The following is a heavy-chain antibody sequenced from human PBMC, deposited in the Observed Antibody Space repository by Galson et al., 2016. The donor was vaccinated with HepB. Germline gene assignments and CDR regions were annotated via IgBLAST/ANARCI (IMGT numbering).Heavy chain of an antibody. D-gene: IGHD3-16*01. CDR1: GFTFSDYY. CDR3: ARGPFMITFGGVPFDY. V-gene: IGHV3-11*01. J-gene: IGHJ4*03. CDR2: ISSSGSII. Sequence: SLRLSCAASGFTFSDYYMSWIRQAPGKGLEWVSYISSSGSIIYYADSVKGRFTISRDNAKNSLYLQMNSLRAEDTAVYYCARGPFMITFGGVPFDYWGQGTTVTVSS.